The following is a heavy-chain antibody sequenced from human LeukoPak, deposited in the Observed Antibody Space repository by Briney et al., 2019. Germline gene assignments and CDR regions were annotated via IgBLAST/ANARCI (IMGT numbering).Heavy chain of an antibody. D-gene: IGHD2-15*01. CDR3: ARVACCGGSCYGDY. CDR1: GGSFSGYY. CDR2: INHSGST. J-gene: IGHJ4*02. V-gene: IGHV4-34*01. Sequence: SETLSLTCAVYGGSFSGYYWSWIRQPPGKGLEWIGEINHSGSTNYNPSLKSRVTISVDTSKNQFSLKLSSVTAADTAVYYCARVACCGGSCYGDYWGQGTLVTVSS.